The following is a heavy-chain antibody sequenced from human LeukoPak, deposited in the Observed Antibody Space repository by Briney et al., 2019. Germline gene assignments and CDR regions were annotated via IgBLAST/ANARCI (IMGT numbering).Heavy chain of an antibody. CDR1: GYIFTSYW. J-gene: IGHJ4*02. D-gene: IGHD2/OR15-2a*01. Sequence: GESLKISCKGSGYIFTSYWIGWVRQMPGKGLEWMGIIYPGDSDTRYSPSFQGQVTISADKSISTAYLQWSSLKASDTAMYYCARWLSTSLYYFDYWGQGTLVTVSS. CDR3: ARWLSTSLYYFDY. V-gene: IGHV5-51*01. CDR2: IYPGDSDT.